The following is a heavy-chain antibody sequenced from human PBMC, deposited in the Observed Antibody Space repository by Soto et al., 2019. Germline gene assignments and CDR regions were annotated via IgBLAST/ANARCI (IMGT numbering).Heavy chain of an antibody. D-gene: IGHD3-22*01. CDR2: IYSLGNT. CDR3: ARQIYDSSGYYYAY. J-gene: IGHJ4*02. Sequence: SETLSLTCTVSGGSISSYYWSWIRQPPRQGLEWLGTIYSLGNTYYNPSLKSRVTISVDKSKSQLFLKLSSVTAPDTAVYYCARQIYDSSGYYYAYWGQGTLVTVSS. V-gene: IGHV4-59*04. CDR1: GGSISSYY.